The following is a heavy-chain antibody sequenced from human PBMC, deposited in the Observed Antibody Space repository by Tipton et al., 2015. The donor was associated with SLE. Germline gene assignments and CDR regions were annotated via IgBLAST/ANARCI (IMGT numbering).Heavy chain of an antibody. J-gene: IGHJ6*03. CDR1: GYSISSGYY. V-gene: IGHV4-38-2*01. Sequence: TLSLTCAVSGYSISSGYYWGWIRQPPGKGLEWIGSSYRSGSTYYNPSLKSRVTISVDTSKNQFSLKLSSLTAADTAVYYCARAGAPYTILEGAMDVWGKGTTVTVSS. D-gene: IGHD3-3*01. CDR3: ARAGAPYTILEGAMDV. CDR2: SYRSGST.